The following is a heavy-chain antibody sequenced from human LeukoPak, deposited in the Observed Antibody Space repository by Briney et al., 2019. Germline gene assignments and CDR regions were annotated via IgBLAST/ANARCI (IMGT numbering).Heavy chain of an antibody. Sequence: SETLSLTCAVYGESLNSYYWSWVRQPPGEGLEWIGEIYGSGTTEYNPSLKSRVTISMVPSKQQFSLSLSSVTAADTAVYYCARGAWATRLGSWGLGTPVIVSS. V-gene: IGHV4-34*01. J-gene: IGHJ4*02. CDR1: GESLNSYY. CDR2: IYGSGTT. CDR3: ARGAWATRLGS. D-gene: IGHD2-15*01.